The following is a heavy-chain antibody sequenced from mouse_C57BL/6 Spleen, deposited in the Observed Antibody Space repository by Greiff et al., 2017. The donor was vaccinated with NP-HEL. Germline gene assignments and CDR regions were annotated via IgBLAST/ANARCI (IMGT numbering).Heavy chain of an antibody. J-gene: IGHJ4*01. CDR2: IRSKSNNYAT. Sequence: EVQLVESGGGLVQPKGSLKLSCAASGFSFNTYAMNWVRQAPGKGLEWVARIRSKSNNYATYYADSVKDRFTISRDDSESMLYLQMNNLKTEDTAMYYCVRRDSWAMDYWGQGTSVTVSS. CDR1: GFSFNTYA. CDR3: VRRDSWAMDY. V-gene: IGHV10-1*01.